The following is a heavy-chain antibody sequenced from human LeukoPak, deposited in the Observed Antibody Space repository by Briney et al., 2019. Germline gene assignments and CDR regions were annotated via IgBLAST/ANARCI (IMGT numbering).Heavy chain of an antibody. J-gene: IGHJ4*02. CDR1: GFTFSSYS. CDR3: ARSAYYYDSSGYYPFDY. CDR2: ISSSSSYI. V-gene: IGHV3-21*01. D-gene: IGHD3-22*01. Sequence: GGCLRLSCAASGFTFSSYSMNWVRQAPGKGLEWVSSISSSSSYIYYADSVKGRFTISRDNAKNSLYLQMNSLRAEDTAVYYCARSAYYYDSSGYYPFDYWGQGTLVTVSS.